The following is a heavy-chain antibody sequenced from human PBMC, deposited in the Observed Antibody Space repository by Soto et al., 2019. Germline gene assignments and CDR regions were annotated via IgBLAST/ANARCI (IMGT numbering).Heavy chain of an antibody. CDR2: IFYSETETP. J-gene: IGHJ6*02. CDR3: ARHPGYCSGSNCYCYYTMDV. Sequence: SETLSLTCTVSGGSISSTTYYWGWIRQPPGKGLEWIGSIFYSETETPYYNPSLESRVTISVDTSKNQFSLELSSVTAADTAVYSCARHPGYCSGSNCYCYYTMDVWGQGTTVTVSS. CDR1: GGSISSTTYY. D-gene: IGHD2-15*01. V-gene: IGHV4-39*01.